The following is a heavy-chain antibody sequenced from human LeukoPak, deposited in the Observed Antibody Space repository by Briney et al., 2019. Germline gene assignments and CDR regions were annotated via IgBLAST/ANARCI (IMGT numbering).Heavy chain of an antibody. CDR3: ARGIRFGHCSSTSCSDFDY. CDR1: GYTFTSYD. J-gene: IGHJ4*02. D-gene: IGHD2-2*03. V-gene: IGHV1-8*01. Sequence: ASVKVSCKASGYTFTSYDINWVRQATGQGLEWMGWMNPNSGNTGYAQNFQGRVTMTRNTSISTAYMELSSLRSEDTAVYYCARGIRFGHCSSTSCSDFDYWGQGTLVTVSS. CDR2: MNPNSGNT.